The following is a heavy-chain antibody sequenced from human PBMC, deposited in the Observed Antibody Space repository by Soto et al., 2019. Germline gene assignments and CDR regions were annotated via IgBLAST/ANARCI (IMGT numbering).Heavy chain of an antibody. CDR2: ISAYNGNT. D-gene: IGHD2-15*01. CDR1: GYTFTSYG. J-gene: IGHJ6*03. V-gene: IGHV1-18*01. Sequence: ASVKVSCKASGYTFTSYGISWVRQAPGQGLEWMGWISAYNGNTNYAQKLQGRVTMTTDTSTSTAYMELRGLRSDDTAVYYCARNARYCSGGSCYSRGGRGEGYYYYYMDVWGKGTTVTVSS. CDR3: ARNARYCSGGSCYSRGGRGEGYYYYYMDV.